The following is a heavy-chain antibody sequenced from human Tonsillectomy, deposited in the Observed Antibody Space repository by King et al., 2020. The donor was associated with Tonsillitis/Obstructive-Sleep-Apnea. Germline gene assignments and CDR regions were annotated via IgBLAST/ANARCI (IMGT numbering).Heavy chain of an antibody. CDR1: GFNFSDYY. CDR3: ARTEDYYYMDV. Sequence: QLVQSGGVFVKPGGSLRLSCAASGFNFSDYYMNWIRQAPGRGLEGVSYISSSSGSTNYADSVKGRFNISSDNAKNSLSVQMNSLRDEDTAVYYCARTEDYYYMDVWGKGTTVTVSS. V-gene: IGHV3-11*05. CDR2: ISSSSGST. J-gene: IGHJ6*03.